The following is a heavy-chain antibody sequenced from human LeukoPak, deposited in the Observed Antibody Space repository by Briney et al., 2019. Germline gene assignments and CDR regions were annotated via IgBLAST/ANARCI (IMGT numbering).Heavy chain of an antibody. Sequence: GGSLRLSCAASGFTFSDYYMSWIRQAPGKGLEWVSYISSSGSTILYADSVKGRFTISRDNAKNSLYLQMNSLRAEDTAVYYCAARISGYVYYYMDVWGKGTTVTVSS. J-gene: IGHJ6*03. V-gene: IGHV3-11*04. CDR1: GFTFSDYY. CDR2: ISSSGSTI. CDR3: AARISGYVYYYMDV. D-gene: IGHD5-12*01.